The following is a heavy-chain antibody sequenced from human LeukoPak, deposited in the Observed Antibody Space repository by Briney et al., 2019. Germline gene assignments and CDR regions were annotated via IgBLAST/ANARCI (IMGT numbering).Heavy chain of an antibody. CDR1: GYTFTNYA. CDR2: ISAYNGNT. J-gene: IGHJ6*03. V-gene: IGHV1-18*01. D-gene: IGHD3-10*01. CDR3: ARDHELLWFEEFRETPHYYYYMDV. Sequence: ASVRVSCKASGYTFTNYAITWVRQAPGQGLEWMGWISAYNGNTNYAQKIQGRVTMTTDTSTSTAYMELRSLRSDDTAVYYCARDHELLWFEEFRETPHYYYYMDVWGKGTTVTISS.